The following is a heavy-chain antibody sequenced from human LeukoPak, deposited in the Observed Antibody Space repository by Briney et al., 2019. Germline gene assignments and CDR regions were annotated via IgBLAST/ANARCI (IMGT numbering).Heavy chain of an antibody. CDR2: INPNSGGT. V-gene: IGHV1-2*02. Sequence: GASVNVSCKTSGYSLNDYYMHWVRQAPGQGLEWMGWINPNSGGTSSAQKFQGRVTMTRDTSITTVYMEVSWLTSDDTAIYYCARADRLHGGPYLIGPWGQGTLVTVSS. D-gene: IGHD2-21*01. J-gene: IGHJ5*02. CDR3: ARADRLHGGPYLIGP. CDR1: GYSLNDYY.